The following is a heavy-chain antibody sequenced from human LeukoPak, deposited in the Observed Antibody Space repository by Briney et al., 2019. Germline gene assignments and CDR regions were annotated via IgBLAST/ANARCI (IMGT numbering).Heavy chain of an antibody. CDR3: ARDWRYGDYTTSSDAFDI. D-gene: IGHD4-17*01. V-gene: IGHV4-31*03. CDR1: GGSISSGGYY. J-gene: IGHJ3*02. CDR2: IYYSGST. Sequence: KPSETLSLTCTVSGGSISSGGYYWSWIRQHPGKGLEWIGYIYYSGSTYYNPSLKSRVTISVDTSKNQFSLKLSSVTAADTAVDYCARDWRYGDYTTSSDAFDIWGQGTMVTVSS.